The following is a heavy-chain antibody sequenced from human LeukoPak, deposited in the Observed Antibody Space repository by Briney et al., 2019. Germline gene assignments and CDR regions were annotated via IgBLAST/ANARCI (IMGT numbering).Heavy chain of an antibody. Sequence: GGSLRLSCAASGFTFSNAWMSWVRQAPGKGLEWVGRIKSKTDGGTTDYAAPVKGRFTISRGDSKNTLYLQMNSLKTEDTAVYYCTTTYYDFWSGYSLRDVWGQGTTVTVSS. CDR1: GFTFSNAW. D-gene: IGHD3-3*01. CDR2: IKSKTDGGTT. V-gene: IGHV3-15*01. CDR3: TTTYYDFWSGYSLRDV. J-gene: IGHJ6*02.